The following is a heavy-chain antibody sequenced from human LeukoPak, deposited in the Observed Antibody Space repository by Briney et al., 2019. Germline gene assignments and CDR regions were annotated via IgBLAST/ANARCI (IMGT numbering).Heavy chain of an antibody. J-gene: IGHJ6*03. CDR3: ARGSGYDLYYYYYMDV. CDR1: GGTFSSYA. Sequence: SVKVSCKASGGTFSSYAISWVRQAPGQGLEWMGGIIPIFGTANYAQKFQGRVTITADKSTSTAYMELSSLRSEDTAVYYCARGSGYDLYYYYYMDVWGKGTTVTVSS. CDR2: IIPIFGTA. D-gene: IGHD5-12*01. V-gene: IGHV1-69*06.